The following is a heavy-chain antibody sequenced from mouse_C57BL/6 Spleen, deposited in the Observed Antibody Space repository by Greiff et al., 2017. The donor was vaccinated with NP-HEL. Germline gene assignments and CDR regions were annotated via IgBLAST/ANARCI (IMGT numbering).Heavy chain of an antibody. CDR1: GYTFTSYW. J-gene: IGHJ2*01. V-gene: IGHV1-64*01. CDR3: ARTGTYWGLDY. D-gene: IGHD4-1*01. CDR2: IHPNSGST. Sequence: QVQLQQPGAELVKPGASVKLSCKASGYTFTSYWMHWVKQRPGQGLEWIGMIHPNSGSTNYNEKFKGKATLTVDKSSSTAYMQLSSLTSEDSAVYYCARTGTYWGLDYWGQGTTLTVSS.